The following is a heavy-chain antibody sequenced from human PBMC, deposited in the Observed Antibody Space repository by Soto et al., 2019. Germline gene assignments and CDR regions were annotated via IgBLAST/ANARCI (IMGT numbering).Heavy chain of an antibody. V-gene: IGHV4-4*02. CDR1: SGSISSSNW. D-gene: IGHD5-18*01. Sequence: QVQLQESGPGLVKPSGTLSLTCAVSSGSISSSNWWSWVRQPPGKGLEWSGEIYHSGSTNYNQSLKSRVTIKVGKSKNQCTRKVRVLTSADTAVYYWGRISRDKASKKRDRLSLAYWGQGTLVSVSS. J-gene: IGHJ4*02. CDR3: GRISRDKASKKRDRLSLAY. CDR2: IYHSGST.